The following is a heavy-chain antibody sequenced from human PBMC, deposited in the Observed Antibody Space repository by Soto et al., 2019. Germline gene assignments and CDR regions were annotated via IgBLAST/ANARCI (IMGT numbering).Heavy chain of an antibody. Sequence: ASVKVSCKASGYTFTGYYMHWVRQAPGQGLEWMGWINPNSGGTNYAQKFQGWVTMPTDTSISTAYMELSRLRSDATAVYYCASSYSSSWGVYYHDGMDVWGQGTTVTVPS. CDR1: GYTFTGYY. CDR2: INPNSGGT. J-gene: IGHJ6*02. D-gene: IGHD6-6*01. CDR3: ASSYSSSWGVYYHDGMDV. V-gene: IGHV1-2*04.